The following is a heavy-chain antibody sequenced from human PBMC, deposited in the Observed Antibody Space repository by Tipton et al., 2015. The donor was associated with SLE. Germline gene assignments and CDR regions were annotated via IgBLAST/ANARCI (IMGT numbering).Heavy chain of an antibody. J-gene: IGHJ4*02. CDR1: GGSISSYY. D-gene: IGHD3/OR15-3a*01. CDR3: ARGSWTGQYYDH. CDR2: IYYSGTT. Sequence: TLSLTCTVSGGSISSYYWSWIRQPPGKGLEWIGTIYYSGTTYYNPSLKSRATISLDTPKNQFSLKLSAAPAADTAVYYCARGSWTGQYYDHWGQGTLVTVSS. V-gene: IGHV4-59*12.